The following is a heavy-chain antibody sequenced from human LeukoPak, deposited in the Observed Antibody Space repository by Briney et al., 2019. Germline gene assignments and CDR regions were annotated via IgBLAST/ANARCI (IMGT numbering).Heavy chain of an antibody. Sequence: GGSLRLSCAASGFTFSSYGMHWVRQAPGKGLEWVAFIRHDGSNKYYADSVKGRFTISRDNSKNTLYLQMNSLRAEDTAVYYCARGHVSRRYYDSSDYLDWFDPWGQGTLVTVSS. D-gene: IGHD3-22*01. J-gene: IGHJ5*02. CDR1: GFTFSSYG. CDR2: IRHDGSNK. V-gene: IGHV3-30*02. CDR3: ARGHVSRRYYDSSDYLDWFDP.